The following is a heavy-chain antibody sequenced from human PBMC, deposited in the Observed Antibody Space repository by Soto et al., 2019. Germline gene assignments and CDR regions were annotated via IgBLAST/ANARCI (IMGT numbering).Heavy chain of an antibody. CDR1: GFTFSSYA. J-gene: IGHJ4*02. Sequence: VQLVESGGGVVQPGRSLRLSCAASGFTFSSYAMSWVRQAPGKGLEWVSAISGSGGSTYYADSVKGRFTISRDNSKNTLYLQMNSLRAEDTAVYYCAKYKSLRRLTAPDYWGQGTLVTVSS. CDR2: ISGSGGST. D-gene: IGHD1-1*01. CDR3: AKYKSLRRLTAPDY. V-gene: IGHV3-23*04.